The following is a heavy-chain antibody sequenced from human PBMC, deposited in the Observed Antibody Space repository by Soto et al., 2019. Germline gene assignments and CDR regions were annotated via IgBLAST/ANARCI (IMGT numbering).Heavy chain of an antibody. V-gene: IGHV1-69*01. Sequence: QVQLVQSGAEVKKPGSSVKVSCKASGGTFSSYAISWVRQAPGQGLEWMGGIIPIFGTANYAQKFQGRVTITADESTSTAYMELSSLRSEDTAVYYCARDRLWYSGSPYHDAFDIWGQGTMVTVSS. J-gene: IGHJ3*02. CDR1: GGTFSSYA. CDR2: IIPIFGTA. D-gene: IGHD1-26*01. CDR3: ARDRLWYSGSPYHDAFDI.